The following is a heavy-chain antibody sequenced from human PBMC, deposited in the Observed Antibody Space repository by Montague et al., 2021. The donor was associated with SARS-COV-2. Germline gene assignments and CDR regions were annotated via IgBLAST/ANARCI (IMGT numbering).Heavy chain of an antibody. J-gene: IGHJ5*02. V-gene: IGHV4-39*01. CDR3: VRPGGSESHWFDR. CDR2: VYYNGXT. Sequence: SETLSLTCTVSGGSLCSSSYYWGWIRQPPGKGLEWIGSVYYNGXTXYXXXXRSRVTISLDTSENQISLNLDSVTAADTAVYYCVRPGGSESHWFDRWGQGTLVTVSS. CDR1: GGSLCSSSYY. D-gene: IGHD3-10*01.